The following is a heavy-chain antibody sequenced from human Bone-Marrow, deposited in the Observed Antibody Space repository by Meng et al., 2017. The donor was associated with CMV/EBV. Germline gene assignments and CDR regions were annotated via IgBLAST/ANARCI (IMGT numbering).Heavy chain of an antibody. D-gene: IGHD3-22*01. J-gene: IGHJ4*02. CDR2: IYYSGST. V-gene: IGHV4-61*01. CDR1: GGSVSSGSYY. CDR3: AREPRDSRVTQGTY. Sequence: SETLSLTCTVSGGSVSSGSYYWSWIRQPPGKGLEWIGYIYYSGSTNYNPSLKSRVTISVDTSKNQFSLKLSSVTAADTAVYYCAREPRDSRVTQGTYLGQGTLVTVSS.